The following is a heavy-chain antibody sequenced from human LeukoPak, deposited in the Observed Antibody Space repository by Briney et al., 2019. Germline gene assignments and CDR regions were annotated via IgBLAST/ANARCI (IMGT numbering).Heavy chain of an antibody. J-gene: IGHJ6*02. CDR3: ARGHVEAAATLYYYYVMDV. V-gene: IGHV4-34*01. Sequence: PSETLSLTCAVYGGSFSGYYWSWIRQPPGKGLEWVGEINHSGRNKYNPSLKSRVTISVDTSKYQFSLKLSSVTAADTAVYYCARGHVEAAATLYYYYVMDVWGQGTTVTVSS. CDR1: GGSFSGYY. CDR2: INHSGRN. D-gene: IGHD6-13*01.